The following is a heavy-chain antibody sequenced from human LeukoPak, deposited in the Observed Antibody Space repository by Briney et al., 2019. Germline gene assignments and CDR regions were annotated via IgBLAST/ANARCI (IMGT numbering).Heavy chain of an antibody. Sequence: SETLSLTCTVSGGSISSYYWSWIRQPPGKGLEWIGYIYYSGSTYYNPSLKSRVTISVDTSKNQLSLKLSSVTDADTAVYYCAREKAMGNYYDSSGYYYFDYWGQGTLVTVSS. V-gene: IGHV4-59*12. D-gene: IGHD3-22*01. CDR3: AREKAMGNYYDSSGYYYFDY. CDR2: IYYSGST. J-gene: IGHJ4*02. CDR1: GGSISSYY.